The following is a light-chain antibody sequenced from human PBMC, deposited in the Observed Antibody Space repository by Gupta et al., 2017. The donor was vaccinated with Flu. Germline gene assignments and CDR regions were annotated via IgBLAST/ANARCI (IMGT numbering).Light chain of an antibody. CDR2: DDS. V-gene: IGLV3-21*02. Sequence: SSVLTQPPSVSVAPGQTARITCGGDNIGSQSVHWYQQKPGQAPVLVVYDDSDRPSGIPERFSGSNSGDTATLTISRVEAGDEADYYCQVWDTISDHCVFGIGTKVTVL. J-gene: IGLJ1*01. CDR1: NIGSQS. CDR3: QVWDTISDHCV.